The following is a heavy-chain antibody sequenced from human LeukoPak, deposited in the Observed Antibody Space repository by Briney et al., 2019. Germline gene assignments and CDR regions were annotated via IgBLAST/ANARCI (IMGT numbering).Heavy chain of an antibody. Sequence: SETLSLTCTVSGVSINSYYWSWIRQPPGKGLEWIEYVYYIGSTNYNPSLKGRVTMSIDTSKNQFSLRLKSVTAADTAVYYCASKHDYGDYLYYWGQGTLVTVSS. D-gene: IGHD4-17*01. J-gene: IGHJ4*02. CDR1: GVSINSYY. CDR2: VYYIGST. V-gene: IGHV4-59*01. CDR3: ASKHDYGDYLYY.